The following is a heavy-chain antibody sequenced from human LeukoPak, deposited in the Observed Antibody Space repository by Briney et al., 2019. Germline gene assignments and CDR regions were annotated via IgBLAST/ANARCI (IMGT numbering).Heavy chain of an antibody. V-gene: IGHV4-4*07. CDR3: ARDRGTWNDDGFDY. CDR2: IYISGST. CDR1: GGSISSYY. J-gene: IGHJ4*02. D-gene: IGHD1-1*01. Sequence: PSETLSLTCTVSGGSISSYYWSWIRQPAGKGLEWIGRIYISGSTNYNPSLKSRVTMSVDTSKNQFSLKLSSVTAADAAVYYCARDRGTWNDDGFDYWGQGTLVTVSS.